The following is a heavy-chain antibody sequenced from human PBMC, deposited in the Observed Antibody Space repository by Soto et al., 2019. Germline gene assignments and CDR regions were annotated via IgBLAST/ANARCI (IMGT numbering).Heavy chain of an antibody. CDR2: IIPIFGTA. CDR3: AITPRNCSGGSCWPWYYGMDV. CDR1: GYTFTSYD. D-gene: IGHD2-15*01. V-gene: IGHV1-69*13. Sequence: SVKVSCKASGYTFTSYDINWVRQATGQGLEWMGGIIPIFGTANYAQKFQGRVTITADESTSTAYMELSSLRSEDTAVYYCAITPRNCSGGSCWPWYYGMDVWGQGTTVTVSS. J-gene: IGHJ6*02.